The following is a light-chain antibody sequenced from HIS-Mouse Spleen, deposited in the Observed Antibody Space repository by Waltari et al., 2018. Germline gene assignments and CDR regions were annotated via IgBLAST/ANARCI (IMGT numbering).Light chain of an antibody. CDR3: QQRSNWLYT. Sequence: EIVLTQSPATLSFSLGDRATRSCRARQSVSSYLAWYQPKPGQAPRLLIYDASNRATGIPARFSGSGSGTDFTLTISSLEPEDFAVYYCQQRSNWLYTFGQGTKLEIK. V-gene: IGKV3-11*01. J-gene: IGKJ2*01. CDR2: DAS. CDR1: QSVSSY.